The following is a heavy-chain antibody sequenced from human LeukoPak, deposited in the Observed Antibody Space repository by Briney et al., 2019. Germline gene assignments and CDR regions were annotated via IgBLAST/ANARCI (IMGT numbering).Heavy chain of an antibody. CDR2: IKQDGSEK. CDR3: ARERDIVVVPAGAFDY. Sequence: GGSLRLSCAASGFTFSSYWMSWVRQAPGKGLEWVANIKQDGSEKYYVDSVKGRFTISRDNAKNSLYLQMNSLRAEDTAVYYCARERDIVVVPAGAFDYWGQGTLVTVSS. V-gene: IGHV3-7*01. D-gene: IGHD2-2*01. CDR1: GFTFSSYW. J-gene: IGHJ4*02.